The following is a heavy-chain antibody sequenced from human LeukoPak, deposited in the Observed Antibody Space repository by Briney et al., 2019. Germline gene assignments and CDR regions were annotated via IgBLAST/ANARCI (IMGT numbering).Heavy chain of an antibody. V-gene: IGHV3-48*03. D-gene: IGHD2-2*01. CDR2: ISSSGSTI. CDR1: GFTFSSYA. Sequence: GGSLRLSCTASGFTFSSYAMNWVRQAPGEGLEWVSYISSSGSTIYYAESVKGRFTISRDNAKNSLSLQMNSLRAEDTAVYYCARGFTGWVTSPIDYWGQGALVTVSS. CDR3: ARGFTGWVTSPIDY. J-gene: IGHJ4*02.